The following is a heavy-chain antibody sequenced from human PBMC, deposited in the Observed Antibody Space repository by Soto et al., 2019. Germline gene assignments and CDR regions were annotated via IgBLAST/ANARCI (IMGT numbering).Heavy chain of an antibody. CDR2: INHRGST. CDR3: PSASITMVRGGHNFDP. V-gene: IGHV4-34*01. J-gene: IGHJ5*02. Sequence: QVQLQQWGAGLLKPSETLSLTCAVYGGSFSGYYWSWIRQPPGKGLEWIGEINHRGSTNYNPSLNRLCNRTVDTAKNKYTLKLSAVTPADTAVYYWPSASITMVRGGHNFDPWGQGTLLTVSS. CDR1: GGSFSGYY. D-gene: IGHD3-10*01.